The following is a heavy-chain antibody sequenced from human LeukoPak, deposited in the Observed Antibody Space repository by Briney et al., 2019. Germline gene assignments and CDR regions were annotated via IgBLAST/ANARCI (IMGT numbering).Heavy chain of an antibody. CDR1: GGSIKSNNW. CDR2: IHYSGST. V-gene: IGHV4-39*01. Sequence: PSETLSLTCAVSGGSIKSNNWWSWVRQPPGKGLEWIGSIHYSGSTYYNPSLKSRVTISVDTSKNQFSLKLSSVTAADTAVYYCARSGYSYLAGIYYWGQGTLVTVSS. CDR3: ARSGYSYLAGIYY. J-gene: IGHJ4*02. D-gene: IGHD5-18*01.